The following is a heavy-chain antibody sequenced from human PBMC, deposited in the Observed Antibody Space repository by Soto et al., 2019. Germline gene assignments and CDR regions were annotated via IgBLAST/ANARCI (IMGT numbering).Heavy chain of an antibody. CDR3: AAPSYYYDSSGYPTSYYYYGMDV. D-gene: IGHD3-22*01. CDR1: GYTFTSYG. Sequence: QVQLVQSGAEVKKPGASVKVSCKASGYTFTSYGISWVRQAPGQGLEWMGWISAYNGNTNYAQKLQGRVTMTTDTSTSTAYMELRSLRSDDTAGYYCAAPSYYYDSSGYPTSYYYYGMDVWGQGTTVTVSS. J-gene: IGHJ6*02. CDR2: ISAYNGNT. V-gene: IGHV1-18*01.